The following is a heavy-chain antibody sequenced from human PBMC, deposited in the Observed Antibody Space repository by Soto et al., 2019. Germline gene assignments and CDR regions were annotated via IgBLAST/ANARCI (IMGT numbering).Heavy chain of an antibody. D-gene: IGHD2-15*01. Sequence: GGSLRLSCAASGFTFSNAWMSWVRQAPGKGLEWVGRIKSKTDGGTTDYAAPVKGRFTISRDDSKNTLYLQMNSLKTEDTAVYYCTTDEIVVVVAAPPVNWFDPWGQGTLVTVSS. CDR1: GFTFSNAW. CDR2: IKSKTDGGTT. CDR3: TTDEIVVVVAAPPVNWFDP. V-gene: IGHV3-15*01. J-gene: IGHJ5*02.